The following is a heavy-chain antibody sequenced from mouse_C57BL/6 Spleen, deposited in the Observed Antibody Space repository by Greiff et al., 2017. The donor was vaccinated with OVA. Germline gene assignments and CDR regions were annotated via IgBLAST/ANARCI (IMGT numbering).Heavy chain of an antibody. V-gene: IGHV1-15*01. Sequence: VKLMESGAELVRPGASVTLSCKASGYTFTDYEMHWVKQTPVHGLEWIGAIDPETGGTAYNQKFKGKAILTADKSSSTAYMELRSLTSEDSAVYYCTRMGVTTVVAEDAMDYWGQGTSVTVSS. CDR2: IDPETGGT. CDR3: TRMGVTTVVAEDAMDY. CDR1: GYTFTDYE. D-gene: IGHD1-1*01. J-gene: IGHJ4*01.